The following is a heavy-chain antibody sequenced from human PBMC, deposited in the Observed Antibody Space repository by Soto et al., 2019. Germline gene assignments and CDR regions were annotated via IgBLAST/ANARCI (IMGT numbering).Heavy chain of an antibody. CDR1: GYTFTSYA. CDR2: INAGNGNT. V-gene: IGHV1-3*01. Sequence: ASVKVSCKASGYTFTSYAMHWVRQAPGQRLEWMGWINAGNGNTKYSQKFQGRVTITRDTSASTAYMELSSLRSEDTAVYYCARDYSSGWYGHYYYYGMDVWGQGTTLTVSS. J-gene: IGHJ6*02. D-gene: IGHD6-19*01. CDR3: ARDYSSGWYGHYYYYGMDV.